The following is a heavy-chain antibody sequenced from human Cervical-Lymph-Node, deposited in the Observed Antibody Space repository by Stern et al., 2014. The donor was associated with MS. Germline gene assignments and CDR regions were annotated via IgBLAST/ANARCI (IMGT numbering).Heavy chain of an antibody. CDR1: GFIVSGNY. D-gene: IGHD3-22*01. J-gene: IGHJ4*02. V-gene: IGHV3-53*01. CDR2: IYSGGST. Sequence: VQLVESGGGLIQPGGSLRLSCAASGFIVSGNYMNWVRQAPGKGLEWVSVIYSGGSTYYADSVRGQFTVSRDNSKNTLYLQMNNLRVEDTAVYYCAREKPDSSGPYFDYWGQGTLVTVSS. CDR3: AREKPDSSGPYFDY.